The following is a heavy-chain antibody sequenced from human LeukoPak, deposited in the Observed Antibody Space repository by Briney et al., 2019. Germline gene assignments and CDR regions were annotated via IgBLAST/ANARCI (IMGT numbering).Heavy chain of an antibody. Sequence: SQTLSLTCTVSGGSISSGGYYWSWIRQHPGKGLEWIGYIYYSGSTYYNQSLKSRVTISVDTSKNQFSLKLSSVTAADTAVYYCARVASKKGHFDYWGQGTLVTVSS. CDR3: ARVASKKGHFDY. V-gene: IGHV4-31*03. CDR2: IYYSGST. J-gene: IGHJ4*02. CDR1: GGSISSGGYY.